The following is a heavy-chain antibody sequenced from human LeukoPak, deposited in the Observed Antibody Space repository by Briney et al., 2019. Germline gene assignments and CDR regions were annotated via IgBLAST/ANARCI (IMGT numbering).Heavy chain of an antibody. J-gene: IGHJ5*02. CDR3: ARDRRTMVRGALVDWFDP. CDR2: IYYSGST. D-gene: IGHD3-10*01. V-gene: IGHV4-39*07. CDR1: GGSISSSSYY. Sequence: PSETLSLTCTVSGGSISSSSYYWGWIRQPPGKGLEWIGSIYYSGSTYYNPSLKSRVTISVDTSKNQFSLKLSSVTAADTAVYYCARDRRTMVRGALVDWFDPWGQGTLVTVSS.